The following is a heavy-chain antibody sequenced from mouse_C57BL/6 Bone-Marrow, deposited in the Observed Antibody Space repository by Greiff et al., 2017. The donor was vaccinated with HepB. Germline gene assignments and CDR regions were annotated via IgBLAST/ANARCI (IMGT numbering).Heavy chain of an antibody. D-gene: IGHD1-1*01. CDR3: TSDGSSYDGFAY. J-gene: IGHJ3*01. V-gene: IGHV14-4*01. CDR2: IDPENGDT. Sequence: EVQLQQSGAELVRPGASVKLSCTASGFNIKDDYMHWVKQRPEQGLEWIGWIDPENGDTEYASKFQGKATITADTSSNTAYLQLSSLTSEDTAVYYCTSDGSSYDGFAYWGQGTLVTVSA. CDR1: GFNIKDDY.